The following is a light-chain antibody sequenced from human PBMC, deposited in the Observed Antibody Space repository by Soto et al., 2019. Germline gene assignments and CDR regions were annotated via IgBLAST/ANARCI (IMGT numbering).Light chain of an antibody. CDR3: QQRSNWPPIT. J-gene: IGKJ5*01. CDR1: QSISSY. CDR2: DAS. V-gene: IGKV3-11*01. Sequence: IVFTQSPATLSLSPGEIATLSCRASQSISSYLAWYQRKPGQAPRLLIYDASTRATGIPARFSGSGSGTDFILTISSLEPEDFAVYYCQQRSNWPPITFGQGTRLEIK.